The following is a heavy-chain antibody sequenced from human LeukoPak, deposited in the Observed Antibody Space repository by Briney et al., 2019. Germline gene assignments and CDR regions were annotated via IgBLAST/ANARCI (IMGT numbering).Heavy chain of an antibody. J-gene: IGHJ4*02. D-gene: IGHD3/OR15-3a*01. V-gene: IGHV4-38-2*01. CDR1: TYSISSGYH. CDR3: ARVDWTFDY. Sequence: SETLSLTCAVSTYSISSGYHWGWIRPPPGKGLEWIGNIYRSGSTYYNASLKSRVTISVDTSKNQFSLKLSSATAADTAVYYCARVDWTFDYWGPGTLVTVSS. CDR2: IYRSGST.